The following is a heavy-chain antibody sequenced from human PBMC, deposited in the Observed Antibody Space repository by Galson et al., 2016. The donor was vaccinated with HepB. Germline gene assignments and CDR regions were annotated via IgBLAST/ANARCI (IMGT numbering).Heavy chain of an antibody. CDR2: VSYDGSKK. J-gene: IGHJ3*02. D-gene: IGHD6-19*01. V-gene: IGHV3-30-3*01. CDR1: GFTFSSFA. CDR3: ASWRYSSGRNDSFDI. Sequence: SLRLSCAASGFTFSSFAMSWVRQAPGKGLEWEAVVSYDGSKKYYADSVKGRFTVSRDNSKNTIYLQMNSLRAEDAAVYYCASWRYSSGRNDSFDIWGQGTRVTVSS.